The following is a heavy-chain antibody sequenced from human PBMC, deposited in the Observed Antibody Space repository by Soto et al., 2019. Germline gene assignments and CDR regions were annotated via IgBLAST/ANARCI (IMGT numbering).Heavy chain of an antibody. CDR2: IYYSGST. J-gene: IGHJ4*02. V-gene: IGHV4-59*08. Sequence: PSQTLSVTCTVSVGSVSSYYWSWILQPPGKGLEWIGYIYYSGSTKYNPSLKSRVTMSVDTSNNQFSLKMSSVTAADTAVYYCARHSNRNYGLYYFDYWGLGALVTVSS. CDR1: VGSVSSYY. CDR3: ARHSNRNYGLYYFDY. D-gene: IGHD4-4*01.